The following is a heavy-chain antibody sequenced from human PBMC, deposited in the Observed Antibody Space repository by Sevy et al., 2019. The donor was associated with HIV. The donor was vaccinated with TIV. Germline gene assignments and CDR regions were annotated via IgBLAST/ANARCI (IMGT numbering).Heavy chain of an antibody. Sequence: GGSLRLSCAASGFTFSSYAMHWVRQAPGKGLEWVAVISYHGSNKYYADSVKGRFTISRDNSKNTLYLQVDSLRVEDTAVYYYPRAGSARDYYDSSDYYYVRWFDPWGEGTLVTVSS. CDR2: ISYHGSNK. CDR3: PRAGSARDYYDSSDYYYVRWFDP. J-gene: IGHJ5*02. D-gene: IGHD3-22*01. V-gene: IGHV3-30-3*01. CDR1: GFTFSSYA.